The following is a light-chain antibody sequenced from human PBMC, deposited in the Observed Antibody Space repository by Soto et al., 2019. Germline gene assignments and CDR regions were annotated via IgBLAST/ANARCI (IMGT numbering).Light chain of an antibody. Sequence: QSALTQPASVSGSPGQSITISCTGTSSDVGRYNLVSWYQQHPGKAPKLLIFEDIERPSGVSSRFSGSKSGNTASLTISGLQTDDEADYYCCSYAGGTCLVFGGGTKVTVL. V-gene: IGLV2-23*01. CDR2: EDI. J-gene: IGLJ2*01. CDR1: SSDVGRYNL. CDR3: CSYAGGTCLV.